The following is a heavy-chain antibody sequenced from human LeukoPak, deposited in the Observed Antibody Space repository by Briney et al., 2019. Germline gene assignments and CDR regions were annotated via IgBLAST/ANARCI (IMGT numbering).Heavy chain of an antibody. CDR1: GFTFSSYA. J-gene: IGHJ4*02. CDR3: ARVEVGTAMEAYYYFDY. D-gene: IGHD5-18*01. CDR2: IGGSGGST. Sequence: GGSLRLSCAASGFTFSSYAMSWVRQAPGKGLEWVSAIGGSGGSTYYADSVKGRFTISRDNAKNSLSLQMTSLRAEDAAVYYCARVEVGTAMEAYYYFDYWGQGTLVTVSS. V-gene: IGHV3-23*01.